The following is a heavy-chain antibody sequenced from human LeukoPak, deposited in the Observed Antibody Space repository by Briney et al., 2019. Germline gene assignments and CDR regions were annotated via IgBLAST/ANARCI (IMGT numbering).Heavy chain of an antibody. CDR2: VSNDGSNQ. CDR1: GFTFSSYG. V-gene: IGHV3-30*18. J-gene: IGHJ3*02. D-gene: IGHD3-10*01. CDR3: AKYYGSGSYYYLIYAFDI. Sequence: GGSLRLSCAASGFTFSSYGMHWVRQFPGKGLEWVAVVSNDGSNQYSADSVKGRFTISRENSKNTLYLQMNSLRAEDTAVYYCAKYYGSGSYYYLIYAFDIWGQGTMVTVSS.